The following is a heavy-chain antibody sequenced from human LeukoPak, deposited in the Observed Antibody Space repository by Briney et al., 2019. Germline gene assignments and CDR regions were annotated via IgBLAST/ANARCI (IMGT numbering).Heavy chain of an antibody. D-gene: IGHD3-22*01. CDR3: ARSLNYYDNSGYYYYFDF. CDR1: GGSISSSSYY. J-gene: IGHJ4*02. V-gene: IGHV4-39*07. CDR2: IYYSGST. Sequence: SETLSLTCTVSGGSISSSSYYWGWIRQPPGKGLEWIGSIYYSGSTNYNPSLKSRVTISADTSKNQFSLKLNSVTAADTAVYYCARSLNYYDNSGYYYYFDFWGQGTLVTVSS.